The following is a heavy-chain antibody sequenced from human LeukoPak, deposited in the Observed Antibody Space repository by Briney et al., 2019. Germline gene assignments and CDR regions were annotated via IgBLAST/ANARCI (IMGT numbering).Heavy chain of an antibody. J-gene: IGHJ3*02. CDR1: GFTLSGYW. CDR3: ARDSDGTDAFDI. V-gene: IGHV3-74*01. CDR2: ISSDGSSI. Sequence: PGGSLRLSCAASGFTLSGYWLYWIRQDPGKGLVWVSRISSDGSSITYADSVKGRFTTSRDNAKNSLYLQMNSLRAEDTAVYYCARDSDGTDAFDIWGQGTMVTVSS.